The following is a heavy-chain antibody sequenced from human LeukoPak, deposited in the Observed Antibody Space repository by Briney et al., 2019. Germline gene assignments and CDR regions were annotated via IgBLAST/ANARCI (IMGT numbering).Heavy chain of an antibody. CDR3: VCSSVVPAAIGYYYYMDV. D-gene: IGHD2-2*01. CDR1: GFTFSSYA. CDR2: ISGSGGST. V-gene: IGHV3-23*01. J-gene: IGHJ6*03. Sequence: QTGGSLRLSCADSGFTFSSYAMSCVRQAPGKGLEWVSAISGSGGSTYYADSVKGRFTISRDNSKNTLYLQMNSLRAEDTAVYYCVCSSVVPAAIGYYYYMDVWGKGTTVTVSS.